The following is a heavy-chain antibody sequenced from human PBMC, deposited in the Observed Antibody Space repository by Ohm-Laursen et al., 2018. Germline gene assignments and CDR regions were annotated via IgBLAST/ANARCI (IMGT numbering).Heavy chain of an antibody. D-gene: IGHD2-15*01. CDR1: GYSVSSGYY. CDR3: ARRGSGGRSFDY. J-gene: IGHJ4*02. CDR2: ISNSGNT. Sequence: TLSLTCAVSGYSVSSGYYWGWIRQPPGKGLEWIGFISNSGNTNYNPSLKSRVTISVDTSKNQISLKLDSVTVADTAVFYCARRGSGGRSFDYWGQGSLVTVSS. V-gene: IGHV4-38-2*01.